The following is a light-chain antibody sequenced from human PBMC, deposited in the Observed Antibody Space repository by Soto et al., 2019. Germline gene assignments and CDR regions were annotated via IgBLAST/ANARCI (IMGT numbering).Light chain of an antibody. Sequence: LTQSPGTLSLSPGERATLSCRASQSVDSTYLAWYQQKPDQSPRLLIYATSTRAAGIPDRFSGSGSGTDFTLTISRLEPDDVAVYYCQQYDTSPPMYTFGQGTKVDIK. V-gene: IGKV3-20*01. CDR3: QQYDTSPPMYT. CDR2: ATS. CDR1: QSVDSTY. J-gene: IGKJ2*01.